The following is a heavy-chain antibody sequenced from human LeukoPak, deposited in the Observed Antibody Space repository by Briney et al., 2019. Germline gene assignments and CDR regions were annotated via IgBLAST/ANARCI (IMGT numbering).Heavy chain of an antibody. CDR1: GGSISSYY. Sequence: SETLFLTCNVSGGSISSYYWSWIRQSPGEGLQWIGYIYYSGSTNYNPSLESRVTISVDTSKNQFSLKLTSVTAADTAVYYCARGGPTVRALSSFDCWGLGALVTVSS. J-gene: IGHJ4*02. CDR3: ARGGPTVRALSSFDC. D-gene: IGHD4-17*01. CDR2: IYYSGST. V-gene: IGHV4-59*01.